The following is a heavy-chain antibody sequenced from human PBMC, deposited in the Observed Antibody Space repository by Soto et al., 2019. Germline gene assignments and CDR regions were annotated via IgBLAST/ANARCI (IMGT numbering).Heavy chain of an antibody. CDR2: ISGSGGST. V-gene: IGHV3-23*01. D-gene: IGHD2-15*01. J-gene: IGHJ4*02. CDR3: AKEGRSAPYFDY. CDR1: GFTFSSYA. Sequence: GSLRLSFAASGFTFSSYAMSWVRQAPVKGLEWVSAISGSGGSTYYADSVKGRFTISRDNSKNTLYLQMNSLRAEDTAVYYCAKEGRSAPYFDYWGQGTLVTVSS.